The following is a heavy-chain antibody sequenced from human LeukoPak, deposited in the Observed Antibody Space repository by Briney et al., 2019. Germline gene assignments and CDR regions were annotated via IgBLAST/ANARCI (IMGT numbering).Heavy chain of an antibody. CDR2: ISYDGSNK. Sequence: GGPLRLSCAASGFTFSSYAMHWVRQAPGKGLEWMAVISYDGSNKYYADSVKGRFTISRDNSKNTLYLQMNSLRAEDTAVYYCARDRGIVVVPAAMDNWFDPWGQGTLVTVSS. D-gene: IGHD2-2*01. CDR3: ARDRGIVVVPAAMDNWFDP. J-gene: IGHJ5*02. V-gene: IGHV3-30*04. CDR1: GFTFSSYA.